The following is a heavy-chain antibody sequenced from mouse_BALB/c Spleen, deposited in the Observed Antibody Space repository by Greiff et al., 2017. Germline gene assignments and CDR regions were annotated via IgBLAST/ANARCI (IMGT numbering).Heavy chain of an antibody. J-gene: IGHJ2*01. D-gene: IGHD2-4*01. CDR3: ARQNYDYFDY. CDR1: GFAFSSYD. V-gene: IGHV5-12-1*01. CDR2: ISSGGGST. Sequence: VQLKESGGGLVKPGGSLKLSCAASGFAFSSYDMSWVRQTPEKRLEWVAYISSGGGSTYYPDTVKGRFTISRDNAKNTLYLQMSSLKSEDTAMYYCARQNYDYFDYWGQGTTLTVSS.